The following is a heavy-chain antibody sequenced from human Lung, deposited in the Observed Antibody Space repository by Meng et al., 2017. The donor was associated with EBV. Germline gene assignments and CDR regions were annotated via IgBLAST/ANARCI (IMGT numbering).Heavy chain of an antibody. Sequence: QVQLQQSGPGLVKLSQTLSLTCAICGDSVSSNSAAWNWIRQSPSRGLEWLGRTYYRSKWYNDYAVSVKSRISINSDTSKNQFSLQLNSVTPEDTAVYYCARDGGSYYRELISWGQGTLVTVSS. CDR2: TYYRSKWYN. V-gene: IGHV6-1*01. J-gene: IGHJ4*02. D-gene: IGHD1-26*01. CDR3: ARDGGSYYRELIS. CDR1: GDSVSSNSAA.